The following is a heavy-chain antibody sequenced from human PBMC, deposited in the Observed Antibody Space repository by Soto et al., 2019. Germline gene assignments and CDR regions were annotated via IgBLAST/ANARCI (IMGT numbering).Heavy chain of an antibody. CDR3: ARGVEKNHYDISGYPLDS. Sequence: GASVKVSCKASGYTFTSYGISWVRQAPGQGLEWMGWISAYNGNTNYAQKLQGRVTMTTDTSTSTAYMELRSLRSDDTAVYYCARGVEKNHYDISGYPLDSWGQGTLVTSPQ. J-gene: IGHJ5*01. CDR1: GYTFTSYG. V-gene: IGHV1-18*01. D-gene: IGHD3-22*01. CDR2: ISAYNGNT.